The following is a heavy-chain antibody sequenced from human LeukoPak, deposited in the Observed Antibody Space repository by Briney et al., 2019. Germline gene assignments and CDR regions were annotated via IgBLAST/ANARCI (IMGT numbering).Heavy chain of an antibody. D-gene: IGHD6-13*01. CDR1: AHSLRSYY. Sequence: SATLSPTYPLSAHSLRSYYCSSVRQPPGKGLEWLGYIYSSGTPLYSPCHESRVTISVDTSKNHFSLKLTSLTAADTAVYYCARSGHQLAYFDYWGQGTLVTVSS. CDR2: IYSSGTP. CDR3: ARSGHQLAYFDY. J-gene: IGHJ4*02. V-gene: IGHV4-59*08.